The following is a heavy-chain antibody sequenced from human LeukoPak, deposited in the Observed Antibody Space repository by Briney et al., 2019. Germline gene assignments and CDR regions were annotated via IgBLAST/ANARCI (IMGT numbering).Heavy chain of an antibody. J-gene: IGHJ6*03. V-gene: IGHV4-59*12. Sequence: SETLSLTCTVSGGSISSYYWSWIRQPPGKGLEWIGYIYYSGSTNYNPSLKSRVTISVDTSKNQFSLKLSSVTAADTAVYYCARDLYGGEGYYYYYYMDVWGKGTTVTISS. D-gene: IGHD2-21*01. CDR2: IYYSGST. CDR1: GGSISSYY. CDR3: ARDLYGGEGYYYYYYMDV.